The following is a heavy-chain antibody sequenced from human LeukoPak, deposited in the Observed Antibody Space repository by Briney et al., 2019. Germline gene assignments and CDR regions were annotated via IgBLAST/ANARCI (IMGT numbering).Heavy chain of an antibody. Sequence: PGGSLRLSCAASGFTVSSNYMSWVRQAPGKGLEWVSVIYSGGSTYYADSVKGRFNISRDNSKNTLYLQMNRLRAEDTAVYYCARDAENCSGGSCYRGLVGYMDVWGKGTTVTVSS. V-gene: IGHV3-66*01. D-gene: IGHD2-15*01. CDR1: GFTVSSNY. CDR2: IYSGGST. CDR3: ARDAENCSGGSCYRGLVGYMDV. J-gene: IGHJ6*03.